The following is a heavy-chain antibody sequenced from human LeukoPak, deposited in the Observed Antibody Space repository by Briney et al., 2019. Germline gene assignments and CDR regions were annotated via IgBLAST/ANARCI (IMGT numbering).Heavy chain of an antibody. V-gene: IGHV4-39*07. CDR2: IYYSGST. CDR1: GGSISSSSYY. Sequence: SETLSLTCTVSGGSISSSSYYWGWTRQPPGKGLEWIGSIYYSGSTYYNPSLKSRVTISVDTSKNQFSLKLSSVTAADTAVYYCARLPRSSSIPMDVWGKGTTVTVSS. D-gene: IGHD6-13*01. J-gene: IGHJ6*03. CDR3: ARLPRSSSIPMDV.